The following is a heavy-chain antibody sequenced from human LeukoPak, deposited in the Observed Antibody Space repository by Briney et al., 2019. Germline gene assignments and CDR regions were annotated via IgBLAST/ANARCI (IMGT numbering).Heavy chain of an antibody. J-gene: IGHJ4*02. CDR2: ISGSGGST. Sequence: GGSLRLSCAAPGFTFSTYGMTWVRQAPGKGLEWVSAISGSGGSTYYADSVKGRFTISRDNSKNTLYLQMNSLRAEDTAVYYCAKQQGMIVVYYPFDYWGQGTLVTVSS. V-gene: IGHV3-23*01. D-gene: IGHD3-22*01. CDR1: GFTFSTYG. CDR3: AKQQGMIVVYYPFDY.